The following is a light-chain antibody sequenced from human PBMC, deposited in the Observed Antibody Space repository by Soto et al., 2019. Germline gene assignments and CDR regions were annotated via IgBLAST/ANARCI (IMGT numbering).Light chain of an antibody. CDR3: QQSNNYPCT. V-gene: IGKV1-5*03. Sequence: DIQMTQSPSTLSASVGDRVTITCRASQYIHNYLAWYQQKPGEAPKLLIYEAANLESGVPSRFSVSGTGTEFTLTISSLQPDDFASYYCQQSNNYPCTFGQGTGVEI. CDR1: QYIHNY. J-gene: IGKJ1*01. CDR2: EAA.